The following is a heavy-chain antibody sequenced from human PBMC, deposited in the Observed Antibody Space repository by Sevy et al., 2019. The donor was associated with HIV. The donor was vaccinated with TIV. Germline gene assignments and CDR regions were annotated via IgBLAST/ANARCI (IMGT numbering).Heavy chain of an antibody. V-gene: IGHV3-74*01. CDR1: GFTFSSYW. J-gene: IGHJ6*03. CDR2: INSDGSST. D-gene: IGHD5-18*01. CDR3: GLQGYSYGHDYYYYYMDV. Sequence: GGSLRLSCAASGFTFSSYWMHWVRQAPGKGLVWVSRINSDGSSTSYSDAVKGRFTISRDNAKNTLYLQMNSLRAEDTAVYYCGLQGYSYGHDYYYYYMDVWGNGTTVTVSS.